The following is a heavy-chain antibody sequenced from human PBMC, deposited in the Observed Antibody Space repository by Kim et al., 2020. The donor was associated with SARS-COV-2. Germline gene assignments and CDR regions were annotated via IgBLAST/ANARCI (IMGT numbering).Heavy chain of an antibody. D-gene: IGHD2-2*01. CDR1: GFTFGDYA. J-gene: IGHJ4*02. V-gene: IGHV3-9*01. CDR2: ISWNSGSI. CDR3: AKGEDRYCSSTSCQEFDY. Sequence: GGSLRLSCAASGFTFGDYAMHWVRQAPGKGLVWVSGISWNSGSIGYADSVKGRFTISRDNAKNSLYLPMNSMRAEDTALYYCAKGEDRYCSSTSCQEFDYWGQGTLVTVSS.